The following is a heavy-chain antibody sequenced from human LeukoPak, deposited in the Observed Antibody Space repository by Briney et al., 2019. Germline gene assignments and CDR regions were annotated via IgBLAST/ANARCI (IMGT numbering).Heavy chain of an antibody. CDR2: ISSSSSYI. Sequence: PGGSLRLSCAASGLTFSSYSMNWVRQAPGKGLEWVSSISSSSSYIYYADSVKGRFTISRDNAKNSLYLQMNSLRAEDTAVYYCARDQSEWLVQRADYWGQGTLVTVSS. CDR1: GLTFSSYS. CDR3: ARDQSEWLVQRADY. V-gene: IGHV3-21*01. J-gene: IGHJ4*02. D-gene: IGHD6-19*01.